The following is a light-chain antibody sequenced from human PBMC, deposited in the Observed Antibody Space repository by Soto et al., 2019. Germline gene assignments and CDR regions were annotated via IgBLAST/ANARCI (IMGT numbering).Light chain of an antibody. J-gene: IGLJ3*02. CDR3: AAWDDTLSVRV. V-gene: IGLV1-47*02. CDR1: SSNIGANY. Sequence: QSVLTQPPSGSGTPGQRVTISCSGSSSNIGANYVYWYQQLPGKAPKLLIYSNDERPSGVPDRFSGSKSGTSASLGISGLRSEDEADYYCAAWDDTLSVRVFGGGTKLTVL. CDR2: SND.